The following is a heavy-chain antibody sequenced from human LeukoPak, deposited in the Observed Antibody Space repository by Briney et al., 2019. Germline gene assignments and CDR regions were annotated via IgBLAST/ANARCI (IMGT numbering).Heavy chain of an antibody. CDR1: GFSFSSYE. CDR3: ARSPPKMGNTGFHLDY. J-gene: IGHJ4*02. Sequence: PGGSLRLSCAASGFSFSSYEINWVRQPPGKGLEWISYISESGSATSYTDSVKGRFTVSRDNAKNSLYLQLNSLRVEDTALYYCARSPPKMGNTGFHLDYWGQGTLVTVSS. V-gene: IGHV3-48*03. CDR2: ISESGSAT. D-gene: IGHD5-24*01.